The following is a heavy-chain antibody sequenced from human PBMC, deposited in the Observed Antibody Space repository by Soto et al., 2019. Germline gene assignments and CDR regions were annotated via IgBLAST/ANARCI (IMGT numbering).Heavy chain of an antibody. D-gene: IGHD1-1*01. CDR3: ARESPLGGNDHYYYGMDV. Sequence: SVKVSCKASGVTFSSYAISWVRQAPGQGLEWMGGIIPIFGTANYAQKFQGRVTITADESTSTAYMELSSLRSEDTAVYYCARESPLGGNDHYYYGMDVWGQGTTVTVSS. CDR2: IIPIFGTA. V-gene: IGHV1-69*13. J-gene: IGHJ6*02. CDR1: GVTFSSYA.